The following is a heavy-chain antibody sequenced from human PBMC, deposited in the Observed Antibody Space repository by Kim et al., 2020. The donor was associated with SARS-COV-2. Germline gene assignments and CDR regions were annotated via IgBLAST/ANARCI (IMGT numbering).Heavy chain of an antibody. J-gene: IGHJ3*02. D-gene: IGHD1-26*01. CDR2: IIPIFGTA. CDR3: ASGGPSGSSDAFDI. Sequence: SVKVSCKASGGTFSSYAISWVRQAPGQGLEWMGGIIPIFGTANYAQKFQGRVTITADESTSTAYMELSSLRSEDTAVYYCASGGPSGSSDAFDIWGQGTMVTVSS. V-gene: IGHV1-69*13. CDR1: GGTFSSYA.